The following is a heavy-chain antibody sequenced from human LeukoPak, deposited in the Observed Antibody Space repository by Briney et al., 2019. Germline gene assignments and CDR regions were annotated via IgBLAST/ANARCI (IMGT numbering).Heavy chain of an antibody. D-gene: IGHD3-22*01. Sequence: SETLSRTCAVSGYSISSGYYWGWIRQPPGKGLEWIGSIYHSGSTYYNPSLKSRVTISVDTSKNQFSLKLSSVTAADTAVYYCARLTRGMIVVVMIGIDYWGQGTLVTVSS. J-gene: IGHJ4*02. CDR1: GYSISSGYY. V-gene: IGHV4-38-2*01. CDR3: ARLTRGMIVVVMIGIDY. CDR2: IYHSGST.